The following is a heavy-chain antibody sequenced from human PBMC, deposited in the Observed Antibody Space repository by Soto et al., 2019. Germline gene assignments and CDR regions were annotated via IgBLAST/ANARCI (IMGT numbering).Heavy chain of an antibody. J-gene: IGHJ4*02. CDR2: IYSSGST. D-gene: IGHD3-22*01. Sequence: SETLSLTCTVSGGSISGYHWSWFRQTPGKAPEWIGYIYSSGSTNYDASLKSRVTISIDTSKNQFALQLKSVTAADTAVYFCARYSSESSDYYLQDYWGPGTLVTVSS. CDR1: GGSISGYH. V-gene: IGHV4-59*01. CDR3: ARYSSESSDYYLQDY.